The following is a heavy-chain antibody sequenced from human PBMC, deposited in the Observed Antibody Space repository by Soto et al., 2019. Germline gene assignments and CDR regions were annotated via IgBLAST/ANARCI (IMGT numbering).Heavy chain of an antibody. D-gene: IGHD3-10*01. Sequence: QLQLQESGPGLVKPSETLSLTCTVSGGSISSSSYYWGWIRQPPGKGLEWIGSIYYSGSTYYNPSLKSRVTISVDTSKNQFSLKLSSVTAADTAVYYCARHPSVGVRGVIMRVLNTYYMDVWGKGTTVTVSS. CDR1: GGSISSSSYY. V-gene: IGHV4-39*01. J-gene: IGHJ6*03. CDR2: IYYSGST. CDR3: ARHPSVGVRGVIMRVLNTYYMDV.